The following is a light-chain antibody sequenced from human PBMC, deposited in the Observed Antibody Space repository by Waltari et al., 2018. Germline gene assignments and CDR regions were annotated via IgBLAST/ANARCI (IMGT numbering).Light chain of an antibody. Sequence: QSALTQPASVSGSPGQSITTSSTGTSSNIGGYNYVSWYQQHPGKAPKLMIFDVARWPSGVSNRFSGSKSGNTASLTISGLQAEDEADYYCASYTTTRTVVFGGGTKVTVL. CDR3: ASYTTTRTVV. V-gene: IGLV2-14*01. CDR2: DVA. CDR1: SSNIGGYNY. J-gene: IGLJ2*01.